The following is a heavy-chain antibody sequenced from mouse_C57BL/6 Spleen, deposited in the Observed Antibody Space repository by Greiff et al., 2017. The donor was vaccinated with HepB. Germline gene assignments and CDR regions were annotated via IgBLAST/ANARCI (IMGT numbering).Heavy chain of an antibody. V-gene: IGHV1-52*01. CDR3: ARGFITTVVDY. J-gene: IGHJ2*01. CDR1: GYTFTSYW. D-gene: IGHD1-1*01. CDR2: IDPSDSET. Sequence: QVHVKQPGAELVRPGSSVKLSCKASGYTFTSYWMHWVKQRPIQGLEWIGNIDPSDSETHYNQKFKDKATLTVDKSSSTAYMQLSSLTSEDSAVYYCARGFITTVVDYWGQGTTLTVSS.